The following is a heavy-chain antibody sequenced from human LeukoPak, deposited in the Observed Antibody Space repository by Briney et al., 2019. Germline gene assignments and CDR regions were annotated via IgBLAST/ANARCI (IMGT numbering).Heavy chain of an antibody. J-gene: IGHJ4*02. CDR1: GFTFSNYA. V-gene: IGHV3-11*01. D-gene: IGHD6-19*01. CDR3: ATSIGVAVAFDF. CDR2: ISSSGSTI. Sequence: GGSLRLSCAASGFTFSNYAMSWIRQAPGKGLEWVSYISSSGSTIYYADSVKGRFTISRDNAKNSLYLQMNSLKAEDTAIYYCATSIGVAVAFDFWGQGTLVTVSS.